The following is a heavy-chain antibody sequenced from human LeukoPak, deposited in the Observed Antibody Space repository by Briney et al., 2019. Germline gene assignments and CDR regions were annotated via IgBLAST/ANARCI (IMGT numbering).Heavy chain of an antibody. D-gene: IGHD2-2*01. CDR1: GGSISSSSYY. CDR2: IYYSGST. V-gene: IGHV4-39*01. J-gene: IGHJ5*02. CDR3: ARHDKRWNQLINWFDP. Sequence: SETLSLTCTVSGGSISSSSYYWGWIRQPPGKGLEWIGSIYYSGSTYYNPSLKSRVTISVDTSKNQFSLKLSSVTAADTAVYYCARHDKRWNQLINWFDPWGQGTLVTVSS.